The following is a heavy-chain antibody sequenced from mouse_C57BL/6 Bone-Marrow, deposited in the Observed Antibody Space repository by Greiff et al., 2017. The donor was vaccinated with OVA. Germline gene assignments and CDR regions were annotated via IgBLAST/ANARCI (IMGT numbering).Heavy chain of an antibody. V-gene: IGHV14-4*01. Sequence: VQLKQSGAELVRPGASVKLSCTASGFNIKDDYMHWVKQRPEQGLEWIGWIDPENGDTEYASKFQGKATITADTSSNTAYLQLSSLTSEDTAVYYCTTPYDGYYVGFAYWGQGTLVTVSA. CDR3: TTPYDGYYVGFAY. CDR2: IDPENGDT. D-gene: IGHD2-3*01. CDR1: GFNIKDDY. J-gene: IGHJ3*01.